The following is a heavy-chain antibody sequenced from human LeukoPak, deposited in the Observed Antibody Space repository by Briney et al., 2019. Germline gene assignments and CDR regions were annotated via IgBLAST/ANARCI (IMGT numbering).Heavy chain of an antibody. CDR2: INHSGST. CDR1: GGSFSGYY. Sequence: PSETLSLTCAVYGGSFSGYYWSWIRQPPGKGLEWIGEINHSGSTSYNPSLKSRVTISVDTSKNQFSLKLSSVTAADTAVYYCARAPGWRNSFDYWGQGTLVTVSS. V-gene: IGHV4-34*01. CDR3: ARAPGWRNSFDY. D-gene: IGHD5-24*01. J-gene: IGHJ4*02.